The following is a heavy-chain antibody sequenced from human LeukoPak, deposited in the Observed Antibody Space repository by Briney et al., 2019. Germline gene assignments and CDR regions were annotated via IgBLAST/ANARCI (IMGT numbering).Heavy chain of an antibody. D-gene: IGHD2-15*01. Sequence: ASVKDSCKASGYTFTSYGISWVRQAPGQGLEWMGWISAYNGNTNYAQKLQGRVTMTTDTSTSTAYMELRSLRSDDTAVYYCARERIVRYCSGGSCYKDLYGMDVWGQGTTVTVSS. CDR2: ISAYNGNT. V-gene: IGHV1-18*01. CDR1: GYTFTSYG. CDR3: ARERIVRYCSGGSCYKDLYGMDV. J-gene: IGHJ6*02.